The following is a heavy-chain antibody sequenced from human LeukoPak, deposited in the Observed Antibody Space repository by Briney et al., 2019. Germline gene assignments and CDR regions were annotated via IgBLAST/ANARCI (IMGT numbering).Heavy chain of an antibody. J-gene: IGHJ6*03. CDR3: ARKVMVRGPYYYYYMDV. Sequence: GGSLRLSCAASGFTFSSYWMSWVRQAPGKGLEWVANIKQDGSEKYYVDSVKGRFTISRDNAKNSLYLQMNSLRAEDTAVYYCARKVMVRGPYYYYYMDVWGKGTTVTVSS. V-gene: IGHV3-7*01. CDR1: GFTFSSYW. D-gene: IGHD3-10*01. CDR2: IKQDGSEK.